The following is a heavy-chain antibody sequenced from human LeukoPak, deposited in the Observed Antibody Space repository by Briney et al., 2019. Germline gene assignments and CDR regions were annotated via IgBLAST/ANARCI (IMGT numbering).Heavy chain of an antibody. CDR1: GYTFTSYG. D-gene: IGHD2-8*01. V-gene: IGHV1-18*01. CDR2: ISAYNGNT. CDR3: ARRYCTNGVCYSPYCYYGMDV. J-gene: IGHJ6*02. Sequence: ASVKVSCKASGYTFTSYGISWVRQAPGQGLEWMGWISAYNGNTNYAQKLQGRVTMTTDTSTSTAYMELRSLRSDDTAVYYCARRYCTNGVCYSPYCYYGMDVWGQGTTVTVSS.